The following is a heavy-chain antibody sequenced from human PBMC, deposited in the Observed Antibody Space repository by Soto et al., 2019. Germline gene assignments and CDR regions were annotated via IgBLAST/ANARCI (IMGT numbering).Heavy chain of an antibody. D-gene: IGHD3-10*01. V-gene: IGHV1-69*01. CDR2: IIPIFGTA. Sequence: QVQLVQSGAEVKKPGSSVKVSCKASGGTFSSYAISWVRQAPGQGLEWMGGIIPIFGTANYAQKFQGRVTITADESTSTAYMELSSLRSEDTAVYYCARFITMVRGVLMLSGDAFDIWGQGTMVTVSS. CDR3: ARFITMVRGVLMLSGDAFDI. CDR1: GGTFSSYA. J-gene: IGHJ3*02.